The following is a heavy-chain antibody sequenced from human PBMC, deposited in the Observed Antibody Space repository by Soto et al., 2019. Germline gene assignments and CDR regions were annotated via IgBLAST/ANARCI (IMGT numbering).Heavy chain of an antibody. CDR2: VYWDDDQ. J-gene: IGHJ4*02. Sequence: QITLKESGPTLVKPTQTLTLTCAVSGFSLTTTGEGVGWVRQPPGKALEWLALVYWDDDQRYSPSLKTRLTVTKDNSKSQVVLTMANMDPVDAGTYYCVRRSRLGGTGYYFDYWGQGTLVTVSS. V-gene: IGHV2-5*02. CDR1: GFSLTTTGEG. CDR3: VRRSRLGGTGYYFDY. D-gene: IGHD3-16*01.